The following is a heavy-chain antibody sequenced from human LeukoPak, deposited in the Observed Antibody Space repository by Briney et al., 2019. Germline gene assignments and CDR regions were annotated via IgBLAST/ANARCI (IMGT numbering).Heavy chain of an antibody. D-gene: IGHD3-22*01. V-gene: IGHV3-30*18. CDR1: GFTFSNFG. J-gene: IGHJ4*02. Sequence: HPGGSLRLSCAASGFTFSNFGMHWVRQAPGKGLECVALISYDGSNKFYADSLKGRVTISRDNSKNTLYLEMNSLRAEDTAVYYCAKGYYESSHWGQGTLVIVSS. CDR3: AKGYYESSH. CDR2: ISYDGSNK.